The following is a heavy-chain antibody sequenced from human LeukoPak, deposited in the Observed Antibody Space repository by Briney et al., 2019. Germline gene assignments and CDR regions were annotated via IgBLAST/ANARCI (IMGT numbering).Heavy chain of an antibody. CDR1: GFTFSSYS. CDR2: IGSSGRAT. Sequence: PGGSLRLSCAASGFTFSSYSMNWVRQAPGKGLKWVSYIGSSGRATHYEDSVKGRFTISRDNAKNLLYLQMNSLRTEDTAVYYCARDFDYYDSSGYSGWGQGTLVTVSS. V-gene: IGHV3-48*01. J-gene: IGHJ4*02. CDR3: ARDFDYYDSSGYSG. D-gene: IGHD3-22*01.